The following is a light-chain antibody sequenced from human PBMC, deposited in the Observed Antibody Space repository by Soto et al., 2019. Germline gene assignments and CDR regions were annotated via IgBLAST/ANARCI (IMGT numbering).Light chain of an antibody. CDR3: QQRSNWPRA. CDR1: QSIGKY. J-gene: IGKJ3*01. V-gene: IGKV3-11*01. CDR2: DAS. Sequence: EIVLTQSPATLSLSPGEGATLSCRASQSIGKYLAWYQQRPGQAPRLLIYDASNGATGIPARFSGSGSGTDFTLTISSLEAEDFAVYYCQQRSNWPRAFGPGTKVDIK.